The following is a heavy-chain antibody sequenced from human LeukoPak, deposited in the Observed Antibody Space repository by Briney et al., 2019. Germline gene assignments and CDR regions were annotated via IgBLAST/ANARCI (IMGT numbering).Heavy chain of an antibody. CDR2: INAGNGNT. CDR3: ARDGNRYCSGGSCYFEGFDY. J-gene: IGHJ4*02. CDR1: GYTFTSYA. V-gene: IGHV1-3*01. Sequence: ASVKVSCKASGYTFTSYAMHWVRQAPGQRLEWMGWINAGNGNTKYSQKFQGRVTITRDTSASTAYMELSSLRSEDTAVYYCARDGNRYCSGGSCYFEGFDYWGQGTLVTVSS. D-gene: IGHD2-15*01.